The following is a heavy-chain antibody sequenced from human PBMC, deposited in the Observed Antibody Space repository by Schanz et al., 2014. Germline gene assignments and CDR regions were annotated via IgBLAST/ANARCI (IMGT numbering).Heavy chain of an antibody. CDR2: LDPSDGDT. V-gene: IGHV1-8*02. D-gene: IGHD6-13*01. J-gene: IGHJ1*01. CDR3: ARGYTSSGRCFQH. CDR1: GYTFTSYG. Sequence: QVQLVQSGAEVKKPGASVKVSCKASGYTFTSYGISWVRQAAGQGLEWMGWLDPSDGDTGYAQKFQGRVTMTRDTSTSTFYMELTTLRPEDTAVYYCARGYTSSGRCFQHWGQGSLVTVSS.